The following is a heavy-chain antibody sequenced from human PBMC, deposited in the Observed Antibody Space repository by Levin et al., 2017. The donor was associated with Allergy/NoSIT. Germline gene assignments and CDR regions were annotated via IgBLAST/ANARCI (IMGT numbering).Heavy chain of an antibody. CDR1: GFTFSSYG. D-gene: IGHD6-6*01. J-gene: IGHJ6*02. CDR3: ARDRILGTRDSSSSKSLRYYYDYDGMDV. CDR2: IWYDGSNK. Sequence: GGSLRLSCAASGFTFSSYGMHWVRQAPGKGLEWVAVIWYDGSNKYYADSVKGRFTISRDNSKNTLYLQMNSLRAEDTAVCYCARDRILGTRDSSSSKSLRYYYDYDGMDVWGQGTTVTVSS. V-gene: IGHV3-33*01.